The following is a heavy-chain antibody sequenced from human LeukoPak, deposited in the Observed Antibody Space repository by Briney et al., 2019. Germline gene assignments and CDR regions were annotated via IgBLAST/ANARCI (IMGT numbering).Heavy chain of an antibody. Sequence: GASVKVSCKASGYTFTGYYMHWVRQAPGQGLEWMGWINPNSGGTNYAQKFQGRVTMTRDTSISTAYMELSRLRSDDTAVYYCARDSAIVVVPAAHYYMDVWGKGTTVTVSS. CDR2: INPNSGGT. D-gene: IGHD2-2*01. CDR3: ARDSAIVVVPAAHYYMDV. CDR1: GYTFTGYY. V-gene: IGHV1-2*02. J-gene: IGHJ6*03.